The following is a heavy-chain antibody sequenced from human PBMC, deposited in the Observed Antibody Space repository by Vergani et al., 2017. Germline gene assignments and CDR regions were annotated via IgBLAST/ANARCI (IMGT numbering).Heavy chain of an antibody. CDR2: IRWNSGSI. J-gene: IGHJ3*02. CDR3: AKEGSTGAFDI. Sequence: EVQLVESGGGLVQPGRSLRLSCAASGFTFDDYAMHWVRQAPGKGLEWVSGIRWNSGSIGYADSVKGRFTISRDNAKNSLYLQMNSLRAEDTALYYCAKEGSTGAFDIWGQGTMVTVSS. V-gene: IGHV3-9*01. CDR1: GFTFDDYA.